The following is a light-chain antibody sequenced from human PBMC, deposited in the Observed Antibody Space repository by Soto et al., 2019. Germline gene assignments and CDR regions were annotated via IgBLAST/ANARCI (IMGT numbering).Light chain of an antibody. V-gene: IGLV2-11*01. CDR3: CSYAGGYSWV. CDR1: GSDIGGYNY. J-gene: IGLJ2*01. CDR2: DVT. Sequence: QSVLTQPRSVSGSPGQSVTISCTGTGSDIGGYNYVSWYQQLPGKAPKLMIFDVTQRPSGVPARFSGSKSGNSASLSISGLEAEDEADFYCCSYAGGYSWVFGGGTKLTVL.